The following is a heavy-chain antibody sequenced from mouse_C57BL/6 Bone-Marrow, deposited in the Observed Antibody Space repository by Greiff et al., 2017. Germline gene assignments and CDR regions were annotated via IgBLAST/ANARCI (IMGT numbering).Heavy chain of an antibody. Sequence: VQLQQPGAELVMPGASVKLSCKASGYTFTSYWMHWVKQRPGQGLEWIGEIDPSDSYTNYNQKFKGKSTLTVDKSSSTAYMQLSSLTSEDSAVXYCAREIYLGYFDVWGTGTTVTVSS. V-gene: IGHV1-69*01. CDR3: AREIYLGYFDV. CDR2: IDPSDSYT. CDR1: GYTFTSYW. J-gene: IGHJ1*03. D-gene: IGHD1-1*01.